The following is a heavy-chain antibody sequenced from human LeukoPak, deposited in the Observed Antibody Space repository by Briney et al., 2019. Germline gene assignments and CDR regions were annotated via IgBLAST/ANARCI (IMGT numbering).Heavy chain of an antibody. D-gene: IGHD6-13*01. J-gene: IGHJ4*02. V-gene: IGHV3-7*01. CDR1: GFTFSSYW. CDR3: ARIVEAAVGYFDY. Sequence: SGGSLRLSCAASGFTFSSYWMSWVRQAPGKGLEWVANIKQDGSEKYYVDSVKGRFTISRDNAKNSLYLQMNSLRAEDTAVYYCARIVEAAVGYFDYWGQGSLVIVSS. CDR2: IKQDGSEK.